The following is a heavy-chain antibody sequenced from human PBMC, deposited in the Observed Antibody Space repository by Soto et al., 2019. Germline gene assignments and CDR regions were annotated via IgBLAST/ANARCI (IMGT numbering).Heavy chain of an antibody. CDR1: GGSISGDYY. CDR3: AREPYDITGNRIDS. Sequence: SETLSLTCTVSGGSISGDYYWNLLRPAPGKGLELIGYVYHTRSTYHNPSLTSRGSISVDTSNNQFSLKLSSVTAADTAVYFCAREPYDITGNRIDSWGQGIPVTVPQ. D-gene: IGHD3-22*01. J-gene: IGHJ5*01. CDR2: VYHTRST. V-gene: IGHV4-30-4*01.